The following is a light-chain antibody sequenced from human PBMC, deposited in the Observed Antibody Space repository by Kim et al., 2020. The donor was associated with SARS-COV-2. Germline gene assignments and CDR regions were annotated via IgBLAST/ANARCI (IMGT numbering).Light chain of an antibody. CDR1: QGISNY. V-gene: IGKV1-27*01. Sequence: ASVGDRGTITCRASQGISNYLDWDQQKPGKVPKLLIYAASALRSGVPARFSGSGSGTDFTLTITSLQPEDVAVYYCQQCKGAPWTFGHGTKVDIK. CDR2: AAS. CDR3: QQCKGAPWT. J-gene: IGKJ1*01.